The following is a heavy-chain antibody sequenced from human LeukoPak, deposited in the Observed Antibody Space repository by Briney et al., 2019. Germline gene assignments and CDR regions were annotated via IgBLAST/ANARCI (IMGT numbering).Heavy chain of an antibody. D-gene: IGHD2-2*01. CDR2: IGYDGSNK. V-gene: IGHV3-30*02. CDR3: AKDPGYQPPGYYMDV. CDR1: GFTLSTYG. J-gene: IGHJ6*03. Sequence: GGSLRLSCAASGFTLSTYGMHWVRQAPGKGLEWVAFIGYDGSNKWYAGSVKGRFTISRDNSKNTLYLQMNSLRAEDTAVYYCAKDPGYQPPGYYMDVWGKGTTVTVSS.